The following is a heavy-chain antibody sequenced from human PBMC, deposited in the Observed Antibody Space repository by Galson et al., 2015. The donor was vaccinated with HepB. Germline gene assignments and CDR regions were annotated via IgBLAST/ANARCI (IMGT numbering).Heavy chain of an antibody. CDR3: ARSVYQLPPPVRFGMDV. J-gene: IGHJ6*02. Sequence: MNWVRQAPGKGLEWVAGIWFDGTNKYYADSVKGRFTISRDNSKNTLYLQMNRLRAEDTAVYYCARSVYQLPPPVRFGMDVWGQGTTVTVSS. V-gene: IGHV3-33*01. CDR2: IWFDGTNK. D-gene: IGHD2-2*01.